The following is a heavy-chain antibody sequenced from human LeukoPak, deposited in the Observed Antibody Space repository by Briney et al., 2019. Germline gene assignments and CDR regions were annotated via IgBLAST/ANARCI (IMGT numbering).Heavy chain of an antibody. V-gene: IGHV3-23*01. D-gene: IGHD3-22*01. CDR1: GFTFSSSA. J-gene: IGHJ4*02. CDR2: ISGSGSGGST. Sequence: QSGGSLRLSCAASGFTFSSSAMSWVRQAPGKGLEWVSNISGSGSGGSTYYADSVKGRFTISRDNSKNTLYLQMNSLREEDTAVYYCAKVGSYHDFDYWGQGTLVTVSS. CDR3: AKVGSYHDFDY.